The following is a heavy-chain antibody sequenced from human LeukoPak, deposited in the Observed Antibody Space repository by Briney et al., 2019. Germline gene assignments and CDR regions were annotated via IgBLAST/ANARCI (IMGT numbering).Heavy chain of an antibody. CDR1: GYTFTSSD. CDR3: ARGVTTVTTWWFDP. J-gene: IGHJ5*02. Sequence: GASVKVSCKASGYTFTSSDINWVRQATGQGLEWMEWMNPNSGNTGYAQKFQGRVTMTRNTSISTAYMELSSLRSEDTAVYYCARGVTTVTTWWFDPWGQGTLVTVSS. D-gene: IGHD4-17*01. CDR2: MNPNSGNT. V-gene: IGHV1-8*01.